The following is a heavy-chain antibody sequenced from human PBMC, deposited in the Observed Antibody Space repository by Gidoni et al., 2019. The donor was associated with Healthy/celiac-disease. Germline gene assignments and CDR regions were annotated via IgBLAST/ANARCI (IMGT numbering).Heavy chain of an antibody. Sequence: QVQLVESGGGVVQPGRSLRLSCAASGFTFSSYDMTRVRQAPGKGLEWVAVISYDGSNKYYADSVKGRFTISRDNSKNTLYLQMNSLRAEDTAVYYCAKDLDSGSYDYYYYGMDVWGQGTTVTVSS. D-gene: IGHD1-26*01. V-gene: IGHV3-30*18. CDR3: AKDLDSGSYDYYYYGMDV. J-gene: IGHJ6*02. CDR2: ISYDGSNK. CDR1: GFTFSSYD.